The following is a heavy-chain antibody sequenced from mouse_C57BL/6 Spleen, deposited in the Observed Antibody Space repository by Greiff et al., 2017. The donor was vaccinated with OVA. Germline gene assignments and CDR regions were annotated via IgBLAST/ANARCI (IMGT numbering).Heavy chain of an antibody. Sequence: EVQLQQSGAELVRPGASVKLSCTASGFNIKDDYMHWVKQRPEQGLEWIGWIDPENGDTEYASKFQGKATITADTSSNTAYLQLSSLTSEDTAVYYCTTIYYDYPYWGQGTTLTVSS. D-gene: IGHD2-4*01. CDR1: GFNIKDDY. CDR3: TTIYYDYPY. J-gene: IGHJ2*01. V-gene: IGHV14-4*01. CDR2: IDPENGDT.